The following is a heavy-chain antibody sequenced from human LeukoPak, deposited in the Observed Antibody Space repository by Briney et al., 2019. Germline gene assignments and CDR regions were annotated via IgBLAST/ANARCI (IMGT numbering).Heavy chain of an antibody. CDR1: GYSFTSYG. J-gene: IGHJ4*02. V-gene: IGHV1-18*01. Sequence: GASVKVSCKASGYSFTSYGVNWVRQAPGQGLEWLGWISGYTGNTDCAQKFQGRVTMTTDTSATTAYMELRSLRSDDTPVYYCARAPRVASTNRFDYWGQGTLVTVSS. CDR3: ARAPRVASTNRFDY. D-gene: IGHD2-8*01. CDR2: ISGYTGNT.